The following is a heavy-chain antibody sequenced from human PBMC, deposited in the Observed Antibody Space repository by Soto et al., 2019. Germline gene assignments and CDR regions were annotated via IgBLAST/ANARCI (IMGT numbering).Heavy chain of an antibody. D-gene: IGHD3-22*01. V-gene: IGHV3-23*01. J-gene: IGHJ4*02. Sequence: GGSLRLSCAASGFTFSSHAMSWVRQAPGKGLEWVSSISGSAETTYYADSVKGRFTISRDNSKNTLFLQMNSLRADDTAVYYCAREADFASSGYVLDYWGLGTLVTVSS. CDR3: AREADFASSGYVLDY. CDR1: GFTFSSHA. CDR2: ISGSAETT.